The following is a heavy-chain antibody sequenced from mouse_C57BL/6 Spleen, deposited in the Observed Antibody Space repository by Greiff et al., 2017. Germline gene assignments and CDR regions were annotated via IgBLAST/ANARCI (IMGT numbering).Heavy chain of an antibody. CDR2: INYDGSST. CDR1: GFTFSDYY. Sequence: EVNVVESEGGLVQPGSSMKLSCTASGFTFSDYYMAWVRQVPEKGLEWVANINYDGSSTYYLDSLKSRFIISRDNAKNILYLQMSSLKSEDTATYYCARVDYDAMDYWGQGTSVTVSS. J-gene: IGHJ4*01. V-gene: IGHV5-16*01. CDR3: ARVDYDAMDY.